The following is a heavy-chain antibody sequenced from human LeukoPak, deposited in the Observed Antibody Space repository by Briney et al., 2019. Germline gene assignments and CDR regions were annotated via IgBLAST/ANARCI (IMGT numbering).Heavy chain of an antibody. Sequence: GGSLRLSCTASGFTFGDYAMSWVRQAPGKGLERVGFIRSKAYGGTTEYAASVKGRFTISRDDSKSIAYLQMNSLKTEDTAVYYCTRGYYYGSGSYCFDYWGQGTLVTVSS. CDR2: IRSKAYGGTT. CDR1: GFTFGDYA. CDR3: TRGYYYGSGSYCFDY. V-gene: IGHV3-49*04. D-gene: IGHD3-10*01. J-gene: IGHJ4*02.